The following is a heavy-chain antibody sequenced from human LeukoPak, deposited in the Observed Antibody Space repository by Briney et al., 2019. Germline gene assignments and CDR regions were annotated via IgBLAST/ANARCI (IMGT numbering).Heavy chain of an antibody. CDR1: DGPIRSHY. D-gene: IGHD2-15*01. Sequence: SETLSLTCTVSDGPIRSHYWTWIRQSPLKGLEWIGDISNSGSTKYNPSLKSRVTISIDTSKSQFSLRLTSVTAAETAVYYCGRDALVGYFSYYYIDVWGKGTTVTVSS. CDR3: GRDALVGYFSYYYIDV. J-gene: IGHJ6*03. V-gene: IGHV4-59*11. CDR2: ISNSGST.